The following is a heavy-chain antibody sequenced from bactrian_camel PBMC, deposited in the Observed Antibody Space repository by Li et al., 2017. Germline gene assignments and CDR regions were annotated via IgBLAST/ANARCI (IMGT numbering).Heavy chain of an antibody. D-gene: IGHD6*01. CDR2: ISSDGTI. V-gene: IGHV3S63*01. J-gene: IGHJ4*01. Sequence: VQLVESGGGSVQAGETLRLSCTVSGFTLDDFDVGWYRQGPGMECEMVSAISSDGTIYYADSVKGRLTISQDDAKNTVYLQMNSLKPEDTAMYYCAKVARRGSWYPHWARGPRSPSP. CDR1: GFTLDDFD.